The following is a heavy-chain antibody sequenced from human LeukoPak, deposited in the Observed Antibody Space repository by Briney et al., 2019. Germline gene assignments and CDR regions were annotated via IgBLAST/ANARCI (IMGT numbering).Heavy chain of an antibody. Sequence: GASVKVSCTASGYTFTSYGISWVRQAPGQGLEWMGWISAYNGNTNYAQKLQGRVTMTTDTSTSTAYMELRSLRSDDTAVYYCARDWYYDFWSGFKWQLYTPNNWFDPWGQGTLVTVSS. D-gene: IGHD3-3*01. CDR2: ISAYNGNT. V-gene: IGHV1-18*01. CDR1: GYTFTSYG. J-gene: IGHJ5*02. CDR3: ARDWYYDFWSGFKWQLYTPNNWFDP.